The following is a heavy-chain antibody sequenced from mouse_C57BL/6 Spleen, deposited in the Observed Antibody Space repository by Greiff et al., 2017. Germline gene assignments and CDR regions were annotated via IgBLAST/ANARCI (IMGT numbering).Heavy chain of an antibody. Sequence: EVKLQESGPGLVKPSQSLSLTCSVTGYSFTSGYYWNWIRQFPGNKLEWMGYISYDGSNNYNPSLKNRISITRDTSKNQFFLKLNSVTTEDTATYYCARVGGWLLWYFDVWGTGTTVTVSS. J-gene: IGHJ1*03. CDR3: ARVGGWLLWYFDV. CDR1: GYSFTSGYY. D-gene: IGHD2-3*01. CDR2: ISYDGSN. V-gene: IGHV3-6*01.